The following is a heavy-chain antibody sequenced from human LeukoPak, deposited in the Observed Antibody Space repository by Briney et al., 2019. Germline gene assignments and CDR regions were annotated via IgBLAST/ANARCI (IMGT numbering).Heavy chain of an antibody. CDR3: AKDLGRYSYGYSPIKALDY. CDR2: IWNDGSNK. D-gene: IGHD5-18*01. V-gene: IGHV3-33*06. J-gene: IGHJ4*02. CDR1: GFTFSNHG. Sequence: AGGSLRISNAESGFTFSNHGMHGVGPGPSTLLASGAVIWNDGSNKYYTDSVKGRFTISRDNSKNTLYLQMNSLRAEDTAVYYCAKDLGRYSYGYSPIKALDYWGQGTLVTVSS.